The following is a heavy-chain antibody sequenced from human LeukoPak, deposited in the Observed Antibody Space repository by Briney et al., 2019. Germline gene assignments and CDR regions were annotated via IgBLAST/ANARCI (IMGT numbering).Heavy chain of an antibody. CDR1: GFTIATSA. CDR2: INSASSHI. J-gene: IGHJ4*02. CDR3: ARDPEYYQRMGYFDY. Sequence: GGSLRLSCAPSGFTIATSAMNWVRQVPGKGLEWVSSINSASSHIYYAASVRGRFTISRDKAMNSVFLQMHRRGAEEPTVYYCARDPEYYQRMGYFDYWGQGILVTVSS. V-gene: IGHV3-21*01. D-gene: IGHD2-2*01.